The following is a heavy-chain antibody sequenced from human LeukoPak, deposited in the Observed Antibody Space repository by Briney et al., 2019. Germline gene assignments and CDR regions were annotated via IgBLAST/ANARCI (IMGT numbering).Heavy chain of an antibody. D-gene: IGHD2-2*01. J-gene: IGHJ4*02. CDR3: VKDGKSCITTTCFAQADC. CDR2: ISGSGGST. Sequence: GGSLRLSCAASGFTFSSYAMSWVRQAPGKGLEWVSAISGSGGSTYYADSVKGRFTISRDNAGNTVHLQMNSLRAEDTAVYYCVKDGKSCITTTCFAQADCWGQGTLVTVSS. V-gene: IGHV3-23*01. CDR1: GFTFSSYA.